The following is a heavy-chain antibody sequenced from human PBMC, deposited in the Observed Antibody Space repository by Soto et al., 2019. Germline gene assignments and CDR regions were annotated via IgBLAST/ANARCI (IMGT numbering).Heavy chain of an antibody. J-gene: IGHJ6*02. Sequence: QVQLQESGPGLVKPSQTLSLTCTVSGGSISSGGYYWSWIRQHPGKGLEWIGYIYYSGSTYYNPSLKSRVTISGDTSKDQFSLKLSSVTAADTAVYYCAVSRDGYSMDVWGQGTTVTVSS. D-gene: IGHD2-2*01. CDR3: AVSRDGYSMDV. V-gene: IGHV4-31*03. CDR2: IYYSGST. CDR1: GGSISSGGYY.